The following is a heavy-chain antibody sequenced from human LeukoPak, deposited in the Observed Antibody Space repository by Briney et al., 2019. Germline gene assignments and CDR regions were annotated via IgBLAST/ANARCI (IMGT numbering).Heavy chain of an antibody. Sequence: QSGGSLRLSCAASGFIFNKYAMSWVRQAPGKGLQWLSNISGGGGGTDYTDSVKGRFTISRDNSQNTLYLRMNSLRLEDTAVYYCAKTSGPGGYYPVDHWGQGTLVTVSS. CDR2: ISGGGGGT. D-gene: IGHD3-10*01. J-gene: IGHJ4*02. CDR1: GFIFNKYA. V-gene: IGHV3-23*01. CDR3: AKTSGPGGYYPVDH.